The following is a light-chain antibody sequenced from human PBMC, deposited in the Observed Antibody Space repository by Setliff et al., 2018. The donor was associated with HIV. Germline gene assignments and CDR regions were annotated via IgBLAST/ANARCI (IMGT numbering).Light chain of an antibody. J-gene: IGLJ1*01. CDR3: QVWDSSSDHPYV. CDR1: NIGSKS. V-gene: IGLV3-21*04. CDR2: YDS. Sequence: SYELTQPPSVSVAPGKTARITCGGNNIGSKSVNWYQQKPGQAPVLVISYDSDRPSGIPERFSGSNSGNTATLTISRVEAGDEADYYCQVWDSSSDHPYVFGTGTKVTVL.